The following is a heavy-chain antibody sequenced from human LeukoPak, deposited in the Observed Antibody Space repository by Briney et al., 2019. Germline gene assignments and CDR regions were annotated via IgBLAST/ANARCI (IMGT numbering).Heavy chain of an antibody. CDR2: IYSSGST. V-gene: IGHV3-53*01. CDR3: ASRIATAGSVDY. CDR1: GFTVSSNY. J-gene: IGHJ4*02. Sequence: GGSLRLSCAASGFTVSSNYMSWVCQAPGKGLEWVSVIYSSGSTYHADSVKGRFTISRDNSKNTLHLQMNTLRAEDTAVYYCASRIATAGSVDYWGQGTLVTVSS. D-gene: IGHD6-13*01.